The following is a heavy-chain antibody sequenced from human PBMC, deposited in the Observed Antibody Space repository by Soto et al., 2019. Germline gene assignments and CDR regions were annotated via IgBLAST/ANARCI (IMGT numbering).Heavy chain of an antibody. D-gene: IGHD6-6*01. CDR3: ARDSGWIAARMAFDY. CDR2: ISYDGSNK. Sequence: QVQLVESGGGVVQPGRSLRLSCAASGFTFSSYAMHWVRQAPGKGLEWVAVISYDGSNKYYADSVKGRFTISRDNSKNTLYLQMNSRRAEDTAVYYCARDSGWIAARMAFDYWGQGTLVTVSS. V-gene: IGHV3-30-3*01. CDR1: GFTFSSYA. J-gene: IGHJ4*02.